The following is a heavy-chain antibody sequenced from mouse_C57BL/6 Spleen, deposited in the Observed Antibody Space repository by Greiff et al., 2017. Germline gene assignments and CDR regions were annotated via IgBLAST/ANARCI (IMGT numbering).Heavy chain of an antibody. D-gene: IGHD2-4*01. V-gene: IGHV6-3*01. CDR3: TEESNYDYEYYYAMDY. J-gene: IGHJ4*01. CDR1: GFTFSNYW. Sequence: EVKLEESGGGLVQPGGSMKLSCVASGFTFSNYWMNWVRQSPEKGLEWVAQIRLKSDNYATHYAESVKGRFTISRDDSKSSVYLQMNNLRAEDTGIYYCTEESNYDYEYYYAMDYWGQGTSVTVSS. CDR2: IRLKSDNYAT.